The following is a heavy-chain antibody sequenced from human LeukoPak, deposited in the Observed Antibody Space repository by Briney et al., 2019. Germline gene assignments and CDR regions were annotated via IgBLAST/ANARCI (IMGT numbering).Heavy chain of an antibody. Sequence: GRSLRLSCAASGFTFSNYGMHWVRQAPGKGLEWVAVIPYDGSNTYYADSVKGRFTISRDNSKNTLYLQMNSLRAEDTAVYYCAKNTKPTLVTPDFWGQGTLATVSS. J-gene: IGHJ4*02. CDR1: GFTFSNYG. D-gene: IGHD4-23*01. CDR3: AKNTKPTLVTPDF. CDR2: IPYDGSNT. V-gene: IGHV3-30*18.